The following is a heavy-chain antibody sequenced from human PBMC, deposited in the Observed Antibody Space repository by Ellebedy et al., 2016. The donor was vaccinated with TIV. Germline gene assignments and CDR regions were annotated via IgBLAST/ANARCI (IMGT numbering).Heavy chain of an antibody. V-gene: IGHV3-53*01. CDR2: IFSAADGGET. CDR3: ARDLDKSSGWYGGAAY. Sequence: GESLKISCAASGFPVTSNYMNWVRQAPGKGLEWVSVIFSAADGGETHYADSVKGRFTISRDNSMTTLYLEMNSLRAEDTAVYYCARDLDKSSGWYGGAAYWGQGTLVTVSS. D-gene: IGHD6-19*01. J-gene: IGHJ4*02. CDR1: GFPVTSNY.